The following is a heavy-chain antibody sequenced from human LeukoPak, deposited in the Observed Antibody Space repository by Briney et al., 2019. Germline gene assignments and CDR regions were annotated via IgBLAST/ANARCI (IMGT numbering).Heavy chain of an antibody. Sequence: SETLSLTCTVSGDSISNFYWSWIRQPAEKGLEWIGRVYSSGSTNYNPSLKSRVSMSVDTSKNQYSLRLISVTAADTAVYYCAKQLGYCSVGNCYFDYWGQGTLVTVSS. D-gene: IGHD2-15*01. CDR2: VYSSGST. J-gene: IGHJ4*02. V-gene: IGHV4-4*07. CDR3: AKQLGYCSVGNCYFDY. CDR1: GDSISNFY.